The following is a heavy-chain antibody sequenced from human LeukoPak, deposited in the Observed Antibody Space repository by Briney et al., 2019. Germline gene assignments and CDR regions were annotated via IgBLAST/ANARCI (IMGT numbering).Heavy chain of an antibody. CDR1: GFTFSSYS. CDR2: ISSSSYI. CDR3: ARDRGTVTTDY. J-gene: IGHJ4*02. Sequence: TGGSLRLSCAASGFTFSSYSMNWVRQAPGKGLEWVSSISSSSYIYYADSVKGRFTISRDNAKNSLYLQMNSLRAEDTAVYYCARDRGTVTTDYWGQGTLVTVSS. V-gene: IGHV3-21*01. D-gene: IGHD4-17*01.